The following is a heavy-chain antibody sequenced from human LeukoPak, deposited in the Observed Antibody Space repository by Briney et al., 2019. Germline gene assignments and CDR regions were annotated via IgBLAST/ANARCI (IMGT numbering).Heavy chain of an antibody. CDR2: IIPILGIA. CDR3: ARGTTWPDFDY. V-gene: IGHV1-69*10. J-gene: IGHJ4*02. CDR1: GGTFSSYA. Sequence: VKVSCKASGGTFSSYAISWVRQAPGQGLEWMGRIIPILGIANYAQKFQGRVTITADKSTSTAYKELSSLRSEDTAVYYCARGTTWPDFDYWGQGTLVTVSS. D-gene: IGHD2-2*01.